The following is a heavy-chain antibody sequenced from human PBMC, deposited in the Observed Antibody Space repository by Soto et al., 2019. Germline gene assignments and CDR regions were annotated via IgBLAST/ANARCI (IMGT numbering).Heavy chain of an antibody. J-gene: IGHJ4*02. Sequence: ASVNVSCKAIGYSFTSHYMHWVRQAPGQGLEWMGTIYPGGVNIGYAQKFKGRVTMTKDTSTSTVYMELNSLTSEDTAVYYCARSQTTVTSYDYWGQGTLVTVSS. CDR3: ARSQTTVTSYDY. V-gene: IGHV1-46*01. CDR2: IYPGGVNI. D-gene: IGHD4-17*01. CDR1: GYSFTSHY.